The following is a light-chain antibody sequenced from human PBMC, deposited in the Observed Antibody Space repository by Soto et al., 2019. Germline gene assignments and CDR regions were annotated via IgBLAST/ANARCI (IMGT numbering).Light chain of an antibody. CDR2: GNR. CDR1: SSNIGAGYD. J-gene: IGLJ1*01. CDR3: QSYDNSLNAYV. Sequence: QSVLTQPPSVSGGAPGQRVTISCTGTSSNIGAGYDVSWYQHLPGTAPKLLIYGNRFRPSGVPDRFSGSQSGTSASLAITGLQAEDEADYYCQSYDNSLNAYVFGTGTKLPS. V-gene: IGLV1-40*01.